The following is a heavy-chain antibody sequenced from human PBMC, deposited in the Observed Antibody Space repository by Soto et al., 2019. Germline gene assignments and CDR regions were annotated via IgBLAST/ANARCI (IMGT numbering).Heavy chain of an antibody. CDR1: GFTFDDYA. Sequence: GGSLRLSCAASGFTFDDYAMHWVRQAPGKGLEWVSGISWNSGSIGYADSVKGRFTISRDNAKNSLYLQMNCLRAEDTALYYCAKDMDPNVLRYVLDVWGKGTTVTVSS. D-gene: IGHD3-9*01. J-gene: IGHJ6*04. V-gene: IGHV3-9*01. CDR3: AKDMDPNVLRYVLDV. CDR2: ISWNSGSI.